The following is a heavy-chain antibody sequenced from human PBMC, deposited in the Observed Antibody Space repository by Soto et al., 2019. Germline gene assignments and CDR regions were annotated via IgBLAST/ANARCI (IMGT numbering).Heavy chain of an antibody. D-gene: IGHD5-12*01. Sequence: GGSLRLSCAASGFTVSSNYMSWVRQAPGKGLEWVAVIYSGGRTYYADSVKGRFTISRHTSKITLYIQMTSLRAEDTCASYCVRARGRDGYNSRLGYWGQGTLVTVSS. CDR1: GFTVSSNY. CDR2: IYSGGRT. CDR3: VRARGRDGYNSRLGY. J-gene: IGHJ4*02. V-gene: IGHV3-53*04.